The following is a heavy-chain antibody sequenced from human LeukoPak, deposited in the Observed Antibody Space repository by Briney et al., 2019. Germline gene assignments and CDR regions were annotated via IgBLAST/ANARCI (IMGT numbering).Heavy chain of an antibody. Sequence: GGSLRLSCTASGFTFSSYWMSWVRQAPGKGLEWVANIKQDGSEKYYVDSVKGRFTISRDNAKNSLYLQMNSLRAEDTAVYYCARLLPPYYGSGSYGVDYWGQGALVTVSS. CDR3: ARLLPPYYGSGSYGVDY. CDR1: GFTFSSYW. CDR2: IKQDGSEK. V-gene: IGHV3-7*01. J-gene: IGHJ4*02. D-gene: IGHD3-10*01.